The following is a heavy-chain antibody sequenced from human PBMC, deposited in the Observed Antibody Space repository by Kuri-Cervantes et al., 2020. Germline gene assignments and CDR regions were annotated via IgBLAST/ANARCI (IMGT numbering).Heavy chain of an antibody. CDR1: GGSVSSGSYY. V-gene: IGHV4-61*01. J-gene: IGHJ6*02. D-gene: IGHD6-6*01. Sequence: SETLSLTCTVSGGSVSSGSYYWSWIRQPTGKGLEWIGNIYYSGSTNYNPSLKSRVTISVDTSKNQFSLKLSSVTAADPAVYYCARDSSSYYYYGMDVWGQGTTVTVSS. CDR3: ARDSSSYYYYGMDV. CDR2: IYYSGST.